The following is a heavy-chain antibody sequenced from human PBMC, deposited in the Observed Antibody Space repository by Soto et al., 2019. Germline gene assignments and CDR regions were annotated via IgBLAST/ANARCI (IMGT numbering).Heavy chain of an antibody. CDR1: GGSISSYY. V-gene: IGHV4-4*07. CDR2: IYTSGST. Sequence: QVQLQESGPGLVKPSETLSLTCTVSGGSISSYYWSWIRQPAGKGLEWLGRIYTSGSTNYNPSRKSRVTRSVDTYQNQFSLKLSSVTAADTAVYYCARDRVGSSWFDYWGQGTLVTVSS. J-gene: IGHJ4*02. D-gene: IGHD6-13*01. CDR3: ARDRVGSSWFDY.